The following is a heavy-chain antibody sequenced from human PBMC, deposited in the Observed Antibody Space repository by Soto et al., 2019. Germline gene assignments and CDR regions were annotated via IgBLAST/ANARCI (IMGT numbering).Heavy chain of an antibody. Sequence: GESLKISCKASGYSFTSYWIGWVRQMPGKGLEWMGIIYPGDSDTRYSPSFQGQVTISADKSISTAYMQWSSLKASDTAMYYCARTSAAGKYYYGMDVWGQGTTVTVSS. CDR2: IYPGDSDT. CDR3: ARTSAAGKYYYGMDV. D-gene: IGHD6-13*01. J-gene: IGHJ6*02. V-gene: IGHV5-51*01. CDR1: GYSFTSYW.